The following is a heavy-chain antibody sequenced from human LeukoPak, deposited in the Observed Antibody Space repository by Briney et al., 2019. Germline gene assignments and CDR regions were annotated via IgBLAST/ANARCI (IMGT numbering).Heavy chain of an antibody. CDR2: VSSDGTIQ. J-gene: IGHJ4*02. D-gene: IGHD2-15*01. CDR3: AKYFSGSFDY. CDR1: GFTFSSYN. Sequence: GGSLRLSCAASGFTFSSYNIHWVRQAPGKGLEWVTVVSSDGTIQYYEDSVKGRFTISRDNSKNTVHLQMNSLSAEDTAVYYCAKYFSGSFDYWGQGTLVTVSS. V-gene: IGHV3-30*18.